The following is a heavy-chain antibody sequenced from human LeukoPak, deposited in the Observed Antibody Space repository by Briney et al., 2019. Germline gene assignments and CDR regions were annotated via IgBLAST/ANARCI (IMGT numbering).Heavy chain of an antibody. V-gene: IGHV4-34*01. J-gene: IGHJ4*02. D-gene: IGHD3-22*01. CDR3: AREGDSTAPSYFDY. Sequence: TSETLSLTCAVYGGSFSGYYWSWIRQPPGKGLEWIGEINHSGSTNYNPSLKSRVTISVDTSKNQFSLKLSSVTAADTAVYYCAREGDSTAPSYFDYWGQGTLVTVSS. CDR1: GGSFSGYY. CDR2: INHSGST.